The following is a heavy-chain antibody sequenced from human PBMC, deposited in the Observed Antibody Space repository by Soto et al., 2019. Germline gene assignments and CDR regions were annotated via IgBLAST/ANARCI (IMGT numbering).Heavy chain of an antibody. CDR2: IKSKTDGGTT. V-gene: IGHV3-15*01. J-gene: IGHJ6*02. CDR3: AKALWNYSYYYYGMDV. Sequence: GGSLRLSCAASGFTFNNAWMSWARQTPGKGLEWVGRIKSKTDGGTTDYAAPVKGRFTISRDDSKDTLYLQMNSLTTEDTAVYYCAKALWNYSYYYYGMDVWGQGTTVTSP. D-gene: IGHD1-7*01. CDR1: GFTFNNAW.